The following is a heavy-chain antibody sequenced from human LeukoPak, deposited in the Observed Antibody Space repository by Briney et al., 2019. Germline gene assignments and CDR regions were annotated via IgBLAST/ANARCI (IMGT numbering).Heavy chain of an antibody. Sequence: QTGGSLRLSCAASGFTFSYYWMRWLRQAPGKGLEWVANIKEDRSEKYYVDSVRGRFTVSIDNAKNSLYLQMSSLRAEDTAVYYCLSTSGPWGQGTLVTVSS. CDR2: IKEDRSEK. J-gene: IGHJ5*02. CDR3: LSTSGP. D-gene: IGHD1-26*01. V-gene: IGHV3-7*01. CDR1: GFTFSYYW.